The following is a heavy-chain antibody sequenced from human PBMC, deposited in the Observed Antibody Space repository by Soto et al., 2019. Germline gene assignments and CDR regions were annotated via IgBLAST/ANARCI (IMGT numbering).Heavy chain of an antibody. J-gene: IGHJ4*02. CDR2: ISGSGGST. Sequence: GGSLRLSCAASGFTFTYVMSWVRQAPGKGLEWVSAISGSGGSTNYADSVKGRFTISRDNSKNTLYLQMNSLRAEDTAVYYCAKHQDNGCQKHWGQGTLVTVS. CDR1: GFTFTYV. CDR3: AKHQDNGCQKH. D-gene: IGHD6-19*01. V-gene: IGHV3-23*01.